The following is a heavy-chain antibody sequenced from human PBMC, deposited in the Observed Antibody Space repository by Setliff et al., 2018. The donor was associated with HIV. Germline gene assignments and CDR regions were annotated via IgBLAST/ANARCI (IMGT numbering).Heavy chain of an antibody. D-gene: IGHD3-3*01. CDR3: ARPLTPSYNFWGDAFSI. Sequence: PSETLSLTCYVSGGSISSRDSSWTWIRQPPGKGLEWIAHIYSSGSPYYNPSLKSRLVISVDTSQNQFSLKLSSVTAADTAVYYCARPLTPSYNFWGDAFSIWGQGTMVTVSS. CDR2: IYSSGSP. CDR1: GGSISSRDSS. J-gene: IGHJ3*02. V-gene: IGHV4-30-4*01.